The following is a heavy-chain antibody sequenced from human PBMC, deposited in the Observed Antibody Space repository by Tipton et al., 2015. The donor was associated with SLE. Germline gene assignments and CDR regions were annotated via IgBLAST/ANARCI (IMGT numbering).Heavy chain of an antibody. CDR3: ARDCCDSSGYYPRYFDY. V-gene: IGHV3-21*03. Sequence: GSLRLSCAASGFTFSSYAMSWVRQAPGKGLEWVSSISSSSSYIYYADSVKGRFTISRDNAKNSLYLQMNSLRAEDTAVYYCARDCCDSSGYYPRYFDYWGQGTLVTVSS. J-gene: IGHJ4*02. CDR2: ISSSSSYI. D-gene: IGHD3-22*01. CDR1: GFTFSSYA.